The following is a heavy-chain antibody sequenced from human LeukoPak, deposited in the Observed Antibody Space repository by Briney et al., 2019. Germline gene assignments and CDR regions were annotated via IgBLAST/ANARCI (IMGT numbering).Heavy chain of an antibody. Sequence: SQTLSLTCAISGDSVSSNIAAWNWFRQSPSRGLEWLGRTYYRSKWTFEYAVSVSGRISFNPDTSKNQVSLHLTSVTPQDTALYYCARDVSAGADYWGQGTLVTVSS. CDR2: TYYRSKWTF. CDR3: ARDVSAGADY. V-gene: IGHV6-1*01. D-gene: IGHD1-26*01. J-gene: IGHJ4*02. CDR1: GDSVSSNIAA.